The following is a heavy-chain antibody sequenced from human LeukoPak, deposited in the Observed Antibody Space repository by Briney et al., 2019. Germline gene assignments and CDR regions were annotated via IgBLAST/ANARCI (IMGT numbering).Heavy chain of an antibody. CDR1: GYTFTVYY. CDR3: EYYDILTGLSY. V-gene: IGHV1-2*06. J-gene: IGHJ4*02. CDR2: INPNSGGT. D-gene: IGHD3-9*01. Sequence: EASVTVSCTASGYTFTVYYMHWVRQAPGQGLEWMGRINPNSGGTNYAQKFQGRVTMTRDTSISTAYMELSRLRSDDTAVYYCEYYDILTGLSYWGQGTLVTVSS.